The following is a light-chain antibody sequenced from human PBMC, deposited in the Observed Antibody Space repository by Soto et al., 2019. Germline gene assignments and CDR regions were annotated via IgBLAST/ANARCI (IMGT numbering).Light chain of an antibody. CDR1: QGISNY. V-gene: IGKV1-27*01. J-gene: IGKJ2*01. CDR2: PAS. Sequence: DIPMTKSPSSLSASVGDRVTITSRASQGISNYVAWYQQKPGKVPKLLISPASTLQSGVPSRYSGSGSGTDFSLTISGLQPEDVATCYCQRYNSAPYTFGQGTKLEIK. CDR3: QRYNSAPYT.